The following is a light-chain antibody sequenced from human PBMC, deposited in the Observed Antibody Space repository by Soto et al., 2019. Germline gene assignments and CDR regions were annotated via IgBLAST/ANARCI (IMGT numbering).Light chain of an antibody. V-gene: IGLV1-44*01. CDR2: SNN. J-gene: IGLJ2*01. CDR1: SSNIGSNA. Sequence: QSVLTQSPSASGTPGQRVTISCSGSSSNIGSNAVNWYQQLPGTAPKLLIYSNNQRPSGVPDRFSGSKSGTSASLAVSGLQSEDEADYYCAAWDDTLHGPVFGGGTQLTVL. CDR3: AAWDDTLHGPV.